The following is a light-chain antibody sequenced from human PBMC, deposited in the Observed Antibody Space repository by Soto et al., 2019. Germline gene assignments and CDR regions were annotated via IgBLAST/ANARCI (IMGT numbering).Light chain of an antibody. CDR2: DSD. CDR1: SSNIGNNY. CDR3: ATWDRSLSSVV. Sequence: QSVLTQPPSVSAAPGQKVTISCSGSSSNIGNNYVSWYQQLPGTAPKLLIYDSDKRPSGIPDRFSGSKSGTSATLGITGLQTGDEADYYCATWDRSLSSVVFGGGTKLTVL. V-gene: IGLV1-51*01. J-gene: IGLJ2*01.